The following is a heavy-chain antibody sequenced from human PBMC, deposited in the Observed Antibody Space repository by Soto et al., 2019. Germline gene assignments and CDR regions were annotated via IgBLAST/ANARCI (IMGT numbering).Heavy chain of an antibody. CDR2: IYSSGTT. CDR1: GDFISSGGYY. CDR3: ARTDSSGYYFVY. J-gene: IGHJ4*02. V-gene: IGHV4-31*03. D-gene: IGHD3-22*01. Sequence: QVQLQESGPGLVKPSQTLSLTCTVSGDFISSGGYYWSWIRQLPGKGLEWIGYIYSSGTTYYNPSLKSRITISVDTSKNQFSLNLSSVTAADTDVYYCARTDSSGYYFVYWGQGTLVTVFS.